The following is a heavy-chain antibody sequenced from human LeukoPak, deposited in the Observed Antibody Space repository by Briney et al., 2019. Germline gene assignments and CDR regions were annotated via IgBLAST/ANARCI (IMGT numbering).Heavy chain of an antibody. CDR1: GGSISSSNYY. CDR2: IYYSGST. J-gene: IGHJ4*02. D-gene: IGHD3-22*01. CDR3: AGPLLTYYSDSSAYS. Sequence: PSETLSLTCSVSGGSISSSNYYWVWIRQPPGKGLEWIGIIYYSGSTSYNPSLKSRVTISIDTSKNQFSLKLTSVSAADTAVYYCAGPLLTYYSDSSAYSWGQGTLVTVSS. V-gene: IGHV4-39*01.